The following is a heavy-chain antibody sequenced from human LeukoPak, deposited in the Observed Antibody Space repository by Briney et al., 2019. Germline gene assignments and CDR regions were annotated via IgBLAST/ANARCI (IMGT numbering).Heavy chain of an antibody. CDR1: GDSIRNGDYY. CDR2: IYYTGST. J-gene: IGHJ4*02. Sequence: SETLSLTCTVSGDSIRNGDYYWSWIRQPPGKGLEWIGYIYYTGSTYYNPSLKSRITMSVETSKNQFSLKVSSVTAADTAVYFCARDNGNAKIDYWGQGTLVTVSS. D-gene: IGHD2-8*01. V-gene: IGHV4-30-4*01. CDR3: ARDNGNAKIDY.